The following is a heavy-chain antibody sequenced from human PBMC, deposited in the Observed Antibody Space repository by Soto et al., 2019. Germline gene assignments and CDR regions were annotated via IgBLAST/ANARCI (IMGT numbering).Heavy chain of an antibody. CDR1: GFTFSSYA. Sequence: EVQLLESGGGLVQPGGSLRLSCAASGFTFSSYAMSWVRRAPGKGLEWVSAISGSGGSTYYADSVKGRFTISRDNSKNTLYLQMNSLRAEDTAVYYCAKDQVPGYRSSCFDYWGQGTLVTVSS. CDR2: ISGSGGST. CDR3: AKDQVPGYRSSCFDY. V-gene: IGHV3-23*01. D-gene: IGHD6-13*01. J-gene: IGHJ4*02.